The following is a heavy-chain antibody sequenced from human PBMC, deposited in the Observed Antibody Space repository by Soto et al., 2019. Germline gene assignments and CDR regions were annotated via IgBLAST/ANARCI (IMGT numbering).Heavy chain of an antibody. CDR2: ISSSGSTI. J-gene: IGHJ6*03. D-gene: IGHD2-8*01. V-gene: IGHV3-11*01. CDR1: GFTFSDYY. CDR3: ARGGLLGYCTNGVCYKPLYYYYYMDV. Sequence: GGSLRLSCAASGFTFSDYYMSWIRQAPGRGLEWVSYISSSGSTIYYADSVKSRFTISRDNAKNSLYLQMNSLRAEDTAVYYCARGGLLGYCTNGVCYKPLYYYYYMDVWGKGTTVTVSS.